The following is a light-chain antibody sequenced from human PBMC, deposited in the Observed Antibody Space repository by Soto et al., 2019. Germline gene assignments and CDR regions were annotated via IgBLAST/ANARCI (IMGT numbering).Light chain of an antibody. J-gene: IGKJ1*01. CDR1: QSVTRW. Sequence: DVQMTQSPSTLSASVGDRVTITCRASQSVTRWLAWYQQKKGKAPNLLIYDASTLESGVPSRFSGSGFGTKFTLTISSLQPDDFATYYCQQYGSDRTFGQGTKVDIK. CDR3: QQYGSDRT. CDR2: DAS. V-gene: IGKV1-5*01.